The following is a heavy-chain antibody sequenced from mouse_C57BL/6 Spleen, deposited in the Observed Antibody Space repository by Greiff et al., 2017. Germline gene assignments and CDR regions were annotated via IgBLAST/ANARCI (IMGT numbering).Heavy chain of an antibody. J-gene: IGHJ1*03. Sequence: QVQLQQPGAELVKPGASVKLSCTASGYTFTSYWMHWVKQRPGQGLEWIGMIHPNSGSTNYNEKFKSKATLTVDKSSSTAYMQRSSLTSEDSAVYYCARSECFDVWGTGTTVTVSS. V-gene: IGHV1-64*01. CDR2: IHPNSGST. CDR1: GYTFTSYW. CDR3: ARSECFDV.